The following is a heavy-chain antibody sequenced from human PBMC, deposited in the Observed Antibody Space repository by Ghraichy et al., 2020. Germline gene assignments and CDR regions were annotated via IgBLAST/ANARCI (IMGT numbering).Heavy chain of an antibody. J-gene: IGHJ6*02. CDR1: GFTFSSYS. V-gene: IGHV3-21*01. D-gene: IGHD2-8*01. Sequence: GESLNISCAASGFTFSSYSMNWVRQAPGKGLEWVSSISSSSSYIYYADSVKGRFTISRDNAKNSLYLQMNSLRAEDTAVYYCARDDAPVYGMDVWGQGTTVTVSS. CDR3: ARDDAPVYGMDV. CDR2: ISSSSSYI.